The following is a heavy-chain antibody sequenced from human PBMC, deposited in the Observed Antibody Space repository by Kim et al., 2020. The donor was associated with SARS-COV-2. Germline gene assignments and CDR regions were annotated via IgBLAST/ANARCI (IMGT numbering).Heavy chain of an antibody. Sequence: TSYGQKFQGRVTMTGDTSTSTVYMGLSSLRSEDTAVYYCARLAVAGPFDYWGQGTLVTVSS. J-gene: IGHJ4*02. CDR2: T. D-gene: IGHD6-19*01. CDR3: ARLAVAGPFDY. V-gene: IGHV1-46*01.